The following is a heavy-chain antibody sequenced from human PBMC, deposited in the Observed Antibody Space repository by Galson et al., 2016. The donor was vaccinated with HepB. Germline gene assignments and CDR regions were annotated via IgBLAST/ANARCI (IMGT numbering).Heavy chain of an antibody. Sequence: SLRLSCAASGFTFKYHAMSWVRQAPGNGLEWVAVISDGGTAHYADSVKGRFTISRDNSKNTVYLQMDSLRAEDRAEYYCARVSGPWVGVPAAKVYFDFWGQGTLVIVSS. CDR2: ISDGGTA. J-gene: IGHJ4*02. CDR1: GFTFKYHA. V-gene: IGHV3-23*01. D-gene: IGHD2-2*01. CDR3: ARVSGPWVGVPAAKVYFDF.